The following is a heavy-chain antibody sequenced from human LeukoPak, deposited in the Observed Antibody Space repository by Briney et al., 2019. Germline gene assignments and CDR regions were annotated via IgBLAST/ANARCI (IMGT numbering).Heavy chain of an antibody. CDR3: ARLLRHYDIVTGYYTDFYR. D-gene: IGHD3-9*01. J-gene: IGHJ4*02. Sequence: SETLSLTCTVSGGSISSYYWRWIRQPPGKGLEWIGCVYYSGSTNFNPSLKSRVTISVDMAKNQFSLKLTSVTAADTAVYYCARLLRHYDIVTGYYTDFYRWGQGTLVTVSS. V-gene: IGHV4-59*12. CDR2: VYYSGST. CDR1: GGSISSYY.